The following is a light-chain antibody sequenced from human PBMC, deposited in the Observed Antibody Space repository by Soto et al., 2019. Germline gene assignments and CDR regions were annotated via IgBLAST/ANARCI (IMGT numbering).Light chain of an antibody. CDR1: QSVSID. Sequence: EIVMTQSPATLSVSPGERATLSCRASQSVSIDLAWYQHKPGQAPRLLIYGASTRATGIPARFSGSVSGTEFTRTISSLQSEDFAVYYCQQYKNWPPFTFGQGTKLDIK. CDR3: QQYKNWPPFT. J-gene: IGKJ2*01. CDR2: GAS. V-gene: IGKV3-15*01.